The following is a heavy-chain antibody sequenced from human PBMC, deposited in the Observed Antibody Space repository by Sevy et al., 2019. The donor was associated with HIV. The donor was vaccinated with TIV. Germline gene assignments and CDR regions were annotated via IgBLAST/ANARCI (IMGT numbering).Heavy chain of an antibody. V-gene: IGHV3-7*01. CDR3: TREVGGFNWRPYYFDS. D-gene: IGHD3-16*01. CDR1: GFTFTDYW. Sequence: GGSLRLSCAASGFTFTDYWMSWVRQTPGKGLKWVATIKQDESEKYYVDSVKGRFAISRDNGKHSVSLQMNGLRAEDTALYYCTREVGGFNWRPYYFDSWGQGTLVTVSS. CDR2: IKQDESEK. J-gene: IGHJ4*02.